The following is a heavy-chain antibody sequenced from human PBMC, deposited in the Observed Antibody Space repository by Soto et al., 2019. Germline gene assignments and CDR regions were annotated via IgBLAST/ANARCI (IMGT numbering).Heavy chain of an antibody. CDR2: IIPIFGTA. J-gene: IGHJ6*02. CDR1: GGTFSSYA. Sequence: GASVKVSCKASGGTFSSYAISRVRQAPGQGLEWMGGIIPIFGTANYAQKFQGRVTITADESTSTAYMELSSLRSEDTAVYYCARGLITIFGVVTPADYYGMDVWGQGTTVTVSS. D-gene: IGHD3-3*01. CDR3: ARGLITIFGVVTPADYYGMDV. V-gene: IGHV1-69*13.